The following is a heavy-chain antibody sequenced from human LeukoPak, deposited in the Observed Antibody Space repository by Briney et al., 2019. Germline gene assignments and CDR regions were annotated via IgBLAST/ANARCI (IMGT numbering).Heavy chain of an antibody. CDR3: ARDILGNFDY. Sequence: GGSLRLSCAASGFTFSSYTMSWVRQAPGKGLKWVSVIYSGGSTYYADSVKGRFTISRDNSKNTLYLQMNSLRAEDTAVYYCARDILGNFDYWGQGTLVTVSS. V-gene: IGHV3-53*01. CDR2: IYSGGST. D-gene: IGHD1-14*01. CDR1: GFTFSSYT. J-gene: IGHJ4*02.